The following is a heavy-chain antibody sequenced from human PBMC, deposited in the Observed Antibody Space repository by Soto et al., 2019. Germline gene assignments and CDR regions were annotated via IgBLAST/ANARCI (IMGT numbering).Heavy chain of an antibody. Sequence: GGALRLSCATSDFTFRNYWMNWVRQAPGKGLEWVANIKPDGSATNYVDSVKGRFTISRDNVRNSVSLQMNSLRVEDTAVYFCFGGNGGPQWGQGTLVTVSS. J-gene: IGHJ4*02. CDR1: DFTFRNYW. D-gene: IGHD3-16*01. CDR2: IKPDGSAT. V-gene: IGHV3-7*03. CDR3: FGGNGGPQ.